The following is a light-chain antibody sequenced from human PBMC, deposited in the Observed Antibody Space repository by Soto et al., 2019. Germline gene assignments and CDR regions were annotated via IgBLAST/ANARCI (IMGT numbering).Light chain of an antibody. Sequence: ETVLTQSPATLSVSPGERATLSCRASQSVSSNLAWYQQKPGQAPRLLIYGASSRATGIPDRFSGSGPGTDFTLTISSLEPEDFAVYYCQQRSNWPITFGQGTRLEI. CDR3: QQRSNWPIT. CDR1: QSVSSN. V-gene: IGKV3D-11*02. J-gene: IGKJ5*01. CDR2: GAS.